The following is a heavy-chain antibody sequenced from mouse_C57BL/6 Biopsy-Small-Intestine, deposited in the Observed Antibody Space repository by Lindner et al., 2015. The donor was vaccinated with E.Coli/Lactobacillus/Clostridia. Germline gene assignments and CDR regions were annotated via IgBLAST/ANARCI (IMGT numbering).Heavy chain of an antibody. CDR3: ARGRRSAAAGYFVY. D-gene: IGHD2-3*01. CDR1: GYTFSDYS. J-gene: IGHJ4*01. V-gene: IGHV1-84*02. CDR2: INGGSGNT. Sequence: SVKVSCKASGYTFSDYSIHWLRQAPGQRLEWMGWINGGSGNTKYSQKFQGRVTITADKSTSTAYMELNNLRSDDTAVYYCARGRRSAAAGYFVYWGQGTLVTVSS.